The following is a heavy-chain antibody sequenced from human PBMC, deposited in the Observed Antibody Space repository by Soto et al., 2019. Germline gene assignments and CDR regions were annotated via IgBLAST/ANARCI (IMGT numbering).Heavy chain of an antibody. V-gene: IGHV1-69*06. CDR3: ALGWGIEARPIFVGFGY. Sequence: SLKVSCKASGGTFSSYAISWVRQAPGQGLEWMGGIIPIFGTANYAQKFQGRVTITADKSTSTAYMELSSLRSEDTAVYYCALGWGIEARPIFVGFGYWGQGTLVTVYS. CDR1: GGTFSSYA. J-gene: IGHJ4*02. CDR2: IIPIFGTA. D-gene: IGHD6-6*01.